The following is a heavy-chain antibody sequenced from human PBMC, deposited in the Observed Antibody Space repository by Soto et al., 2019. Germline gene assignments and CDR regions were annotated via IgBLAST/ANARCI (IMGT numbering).Heavy chain of an antibody. CDR2: IYYSGST. CDR1: GGSVSSGSYY. D-gene: IGHD6-25*01. CDR3: ARKGVAARGWFDP. J-gene: IGHJ5*02. V-gene: IGHV4-61*01. Sequence: QVQLQESGPGLVKPSETLSLTCTVSGGSVSSGSYYWSWIRQPPGKGLEWIGYIYYSGSTNYNPSLKSRVTISVDTSKSQFSLKLSSVTAADTAVYYCARKGVAARGWFDPWGQGTLVTVSS.